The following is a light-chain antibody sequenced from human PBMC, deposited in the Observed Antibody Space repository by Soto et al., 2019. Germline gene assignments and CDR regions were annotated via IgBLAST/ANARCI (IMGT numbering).Light chain of an antibody. CDR3: CSSAGSNTPGFE. Sequence: QSAPTQLDSASGSIGSSISISCSGSGNDVGSYTVVSWYQQTPDKAPKLMIYAANKQPPGDSNRISGSMSGNTASLTTFRLQAGDEADEFCCSSAGSNTPGFEFGTSTNVNVL. V-gene: IGLV2-23*01. CDR2: AAN. CDR1: GNDVGSYTV. J-gene: IGLJ1*01.